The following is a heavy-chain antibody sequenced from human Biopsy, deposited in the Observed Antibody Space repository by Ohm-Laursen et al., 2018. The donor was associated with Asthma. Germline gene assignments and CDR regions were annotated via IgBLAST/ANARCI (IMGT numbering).Heavy chain of an antibody. Sequence: SLRLSCTASGFTFSSYAMSWVRQAPGKGLEWVSAISGSGGSTYYADSVKGRFTISRDNSKNTLYLQMNSLRAEDTAVYYCAKDTEGRYDFWSGLSYNYYGMDVWGQGTTDTVSS. CDR3: AKDTEGRYDFWSGLSYNYYGMDV. D-gene: IGHD3-3*01. J-gene: IGHJ6*02. CDR2: ISGSGGST. V-gene: IGHV3-23*01. CDR1: GFTFSSYA.